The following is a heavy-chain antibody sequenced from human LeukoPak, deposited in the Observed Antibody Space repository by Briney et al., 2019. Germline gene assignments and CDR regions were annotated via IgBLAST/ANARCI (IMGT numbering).Heavy chain of an antibody. Sequence: SETLSLTCAVYGGSFSGYYWSWIRQPPGKGLEWIGEINHSGSTNYNPSLKSRVTISVDTSKKQFSLKLSSVTAADTAVYYCAREVEYYDSSGYRPHAFDIWGQGTVVTVSS. V-gene: IGHV4-34*01. CDR1: GGSFSGYY. J-gene: IGHJ3*02. CDR3: AREVEYYDSSGYRPHAFDI. CDR2: INHSGST. D-gene: IGHD3-22*01.